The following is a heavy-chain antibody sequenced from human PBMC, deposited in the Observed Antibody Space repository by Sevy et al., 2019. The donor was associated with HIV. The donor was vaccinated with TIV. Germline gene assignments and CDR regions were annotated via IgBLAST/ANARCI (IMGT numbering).Heavy chain of an antibody. D-gene: IGHD2-15*01. CDR1: GFTFGDYC. CDR3: TWWKAAQSIFGY. CDR2: LKSDVYGGTV. V-gene: IGHV3-49*04. Sequence: GGSLRLSCTASGFTFGDYCMSWVRQAPGKGLEWVAFLKSDVYGGTVDNAASVRGGFVISRDDSKTIAYLQMNDLKTDDTGVYYCTWWKAAQSIFGYWGQGALVTVSS. J-gene: IGHJ4*02.